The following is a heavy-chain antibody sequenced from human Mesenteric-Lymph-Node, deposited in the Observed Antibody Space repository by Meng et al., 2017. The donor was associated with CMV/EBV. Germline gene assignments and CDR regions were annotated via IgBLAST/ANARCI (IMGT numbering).Heavy chain of an antibody. J-gene: IGHJ4*02. CDR1: GFTFDDYA. CDR3: AKALDLCSSTSCYVLDY. Sequence: GESLKISCAASGFTFDDYAMHWVRQAPGKGLEWVSLISWDGGSTYYGDSVKGRFTISRDNSKNSLYLQMNSLRAEDSALYYCAKALDLCSSTSCYVLDYWGQGTLVTVSS. D-gene: IGHD2-2*01. V-gene: IGHV3-43D*03. CDR2: ISWDGGST.